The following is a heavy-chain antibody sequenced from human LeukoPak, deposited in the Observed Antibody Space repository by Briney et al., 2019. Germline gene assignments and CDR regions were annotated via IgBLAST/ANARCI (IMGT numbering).Heavy chain of an antibody. J-gene: IGHJ4*02. CDR2: IYPGDSDT. V-gene: IGHV5-51*01. Sequence: GESLKISCKGSGYSFTSYWIGWVRQMPGKGLEWMGIIYPGDSDTRYSPSFQGQVPISADKSISTAYLQWSSLKASDTAMYYCARHPDYYGSGRHFDYWGQGTLVTVSS. CDR1: GYSFTSYW. D-gene: IGHD3-10*01. CDR3: ARHPDYYGSGRHFDY.